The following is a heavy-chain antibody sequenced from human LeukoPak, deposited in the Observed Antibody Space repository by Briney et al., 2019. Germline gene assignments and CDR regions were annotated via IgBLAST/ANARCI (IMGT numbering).Heavy chain of an antibody. CDR3: ASISGASWGDY. V-gene: IGHV3-30-3*01. CDR2: ISYDGNNI. Sequence: GGSLRLSCAASGFTFSTYALHWVRQAPGKGLEWVAVISYDGNNIYYVASVKGRFTISRDNSKNTLYLQMNSLRAEDTAVYFCASISGASWGDYWGQGTLVTVSS. J-gene: IGHJ4*02. D-gene: IGHD3-16*01. CDR1: GFTFSTYA.